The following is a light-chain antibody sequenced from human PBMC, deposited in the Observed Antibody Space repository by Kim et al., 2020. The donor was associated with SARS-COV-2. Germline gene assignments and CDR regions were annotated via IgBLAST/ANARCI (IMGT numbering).Light chain of an antibody. CDR3: QTWGPGIRV. Sequence: ASVKLPCTLSNSPSSYAFAWQQPPQEKGLRFLMQVNSDGSHIKGDGITERFSASSSGAERYLTISSLQSEDEADYYCQTWGPGIRVFGGGTQLTVL. CDR1: NSPSSYA. CDR2: VNSDGSH. V-gene: IGLV4-69*01. J-gene: IGLJ3*02.